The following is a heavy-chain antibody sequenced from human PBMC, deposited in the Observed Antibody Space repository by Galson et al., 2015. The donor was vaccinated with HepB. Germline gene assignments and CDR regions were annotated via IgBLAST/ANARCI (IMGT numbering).Heavy chain of an antibody. CDR3: ARDACSRTSCYFYYYYYMDV. CDR1: GFTFSSYG. D-gene: IGHD2-2*01. CDR2: IWYDGSNK. Sequence: SLRLSCAASGFTFSSYGMHWVRQAPGKGLEWVAVIWYDGSNKFYADSVKGRFTISRDNSKNTLYLQMNTLRAEDTAVYYCARDACSRTSCYFYYYYYMDVWGKGTTVTVSS. V-gene: IGHV3-33*01. J-gene: IGHJ6*03.